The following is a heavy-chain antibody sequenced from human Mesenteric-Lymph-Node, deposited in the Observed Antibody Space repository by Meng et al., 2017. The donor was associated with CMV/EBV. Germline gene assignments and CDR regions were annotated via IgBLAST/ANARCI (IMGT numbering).Heavy chain of an antibody. V-gene: IGHV1-69*06. CDR3: ARTVRLGYCSSTSCYLNYFDY. Sequence: SWVRQAPGQGLEWLGRIIPIFGTANYAQKFQGRVTITADKSTSTAYMELSSLRSEDTAVYYCARTVRLGYCSSTSCYLNYFDYWGQGTLVTVSS. J-gene: IGHJ4*02. CDR2: IIPIFGTA. D-gene: IGHD2-2*01.